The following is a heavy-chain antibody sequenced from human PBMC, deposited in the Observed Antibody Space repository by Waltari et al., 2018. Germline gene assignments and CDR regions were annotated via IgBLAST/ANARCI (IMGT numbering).Heavy chain of an antibody. CDR2: IIPIVGTA. V-gene: IGHV1-69*12. D-gene: IGHD5-12*01. CDR3: ASGGMATSTREGYYYYYMDV. Sequence: QVQLVQSGAEVKKPGSSVKVSCKASGGTFSSYAISWVRQAPGQGLEWMGGIIPIVGTANYAQKFQGRVTITADESTSTAYMELSSLRSEDTAVYYCASGGMATSTREGYYYYYMDVWGKGTTVTISS. CDR1: GGTFSSYA. J-gene: IGHJ6*03.